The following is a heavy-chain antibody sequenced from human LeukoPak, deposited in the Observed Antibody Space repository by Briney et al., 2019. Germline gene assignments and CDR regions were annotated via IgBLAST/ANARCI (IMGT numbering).Heavy chain of an antibody. J-gene: IGHJ2*01. D-gene: IGHD3-22*01. CDR2: ISGSGGST. V-gene: IGHV3-23*01. CDR3: AKKGYYDSSGYLTPYWYFDL. Sequence: GGSLRLSCAASGFTFSSYAMSWVRQAPGKGLEWVTAISGSGGSTYYADSVKGRFTISRDNSQNTLYVQMNSLRAEDTAIYYCAKKGYYDSSGYLTPYWYFDLWGRGTLVTVSS. CDR1: GFTFSSYA.